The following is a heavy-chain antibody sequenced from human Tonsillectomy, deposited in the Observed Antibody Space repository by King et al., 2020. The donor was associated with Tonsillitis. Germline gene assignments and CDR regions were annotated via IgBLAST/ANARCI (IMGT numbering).Heavy chain of an antibody. CDR1: GGPISRGDYY. D-gene: IGHD5-12*01. CDR3: ASGFSGYDFDY. J-gene: IGHJ4*02. V-gene: IGHV4-30-4*01. CDR2: IYFSGST. Sequence: VQLQESGPGLVKPSQTLSLTCTVSGGPISRGDYYWSWIRQPPGKGLEWIGYIYFSGSTSYNPSLKSRVAISVDTSKSQFSLKLNSVTAADTAVYYCASGFSGYDFDYWGQGTLVTVSS.